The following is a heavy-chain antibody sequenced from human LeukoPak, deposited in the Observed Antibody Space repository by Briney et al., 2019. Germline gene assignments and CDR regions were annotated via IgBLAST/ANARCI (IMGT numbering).Heavy chain of an antibody. J-gene: IGHJ4*02. CDR2: VHLDGRT. CDR3: AREGGFYRPLDY. D-gene: IGHD3-3*01. V-gene: IGHV4-4*02. CDR1: GGSISSTNW. Sequence: SGTLSLICGVSGGSISSTNWWTWIRQPPGKGLEWIGEVHLDGRTNYNPSLESRLTMAVDLSENHISLKLTSVTAADTAVYYCAREGGFYRPLDYTGQGTLVTVSS.